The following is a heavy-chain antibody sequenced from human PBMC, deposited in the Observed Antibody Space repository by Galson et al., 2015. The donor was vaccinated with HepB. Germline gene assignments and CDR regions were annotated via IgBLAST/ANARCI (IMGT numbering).Heavy chain of an antibody. CDR2: VGGSGGST. CDR3: AKASSHGTNSPIDY. CDR1: GFTFRSYA. D-gene: IGHD2-2*01. J-gene: IGHJ4*02. V-gene: IGHV3-23*01. Sequence: SLRLSCAASGFTFRSYAMSWVRQAPGKGLEWVSGVGGSGGSTYYADSVKGRFTISRDNSKNTVYLQMNSLRAEDTAVYYCAKASSHGTNSPIDYWGQGTLVTVSS.